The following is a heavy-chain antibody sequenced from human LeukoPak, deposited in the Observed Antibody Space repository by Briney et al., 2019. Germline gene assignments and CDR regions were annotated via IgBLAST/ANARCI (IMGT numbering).Heavy chain of an antibody. D-gene: IGHD3-10*01. V-gene: IGHV1-2*02. CDR2: INPNSGGT. CDR3: ARERGVLLWFGERRNNWFDP. CDR1: GYTFTGYY. J-gene: IGHJ5*02. Sequence: ASVKVSCKASGYTFTGYYMHWVRQAPGQGLEWMGWINPNSGGTNYAQKFQGRVTMTRDTSISTAYMELSRLRSDDTAVYYCARERGVLLWFGERRNNWFDPWGQGTLVTVSS.